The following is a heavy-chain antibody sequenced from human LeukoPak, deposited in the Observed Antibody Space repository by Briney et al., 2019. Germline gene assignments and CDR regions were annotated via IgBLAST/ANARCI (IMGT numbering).Heavy chain of an antibody. Sequence: GGSLRLSCAASGFTFSSYGMHWVRQAPGKGLEGVAVIWYDGSNKYYADSVKGRFTISRDNSKNTLYLQMNSLRAEDTAVYYCARDRVGATTYYGMDVWGQGTTVTVSS. CDR2: IWYDGSNK. J-gene: IGHJ6*02. CDR3: ARDRVGATTYYGMDV. V-gene: IGHV3-33*01. D-gene: IGHD1-26*01. CDR1: GFTFSSYG.